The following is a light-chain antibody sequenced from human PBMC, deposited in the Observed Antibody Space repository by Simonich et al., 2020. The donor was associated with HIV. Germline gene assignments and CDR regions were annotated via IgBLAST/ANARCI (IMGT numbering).Light chain of an antibody. CDR1: QSISSN. CDR3: QQYNKWPYT. Sequence: EIVMTQSPATLSVSPGETATLSCRASQSISSNLAWYEQRPGQAPRLLIYGASTRATGIPARFSGSGSGTDFTLTIRSLQSEDFAVYYCQQYNKWPYTFGQGTKLEIK. J-gene: IGKJ2*01. V-gene: IGKV3-15*01. CDR2: GAS.